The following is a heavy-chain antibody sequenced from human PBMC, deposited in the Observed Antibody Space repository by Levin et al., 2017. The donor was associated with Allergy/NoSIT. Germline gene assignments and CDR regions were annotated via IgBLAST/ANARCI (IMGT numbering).Heavy chain of an antibody. CDR1: GFTFRSSG. V-gene: IGHV3-30*18. CDR3: AKGSGVFEY. CDR2: VSYDGNTI. J-gene: IGHJ4*02. Sequence: SGESLKISCAASGFTFRSSGMHWVRQSPGGGLEWVAVVSYDGNTIHYADSVKGRFTISRDNSKDTLFLQMNSLGAEDTAVYYCAKGSGVFEYWGQGTLVTVSS.